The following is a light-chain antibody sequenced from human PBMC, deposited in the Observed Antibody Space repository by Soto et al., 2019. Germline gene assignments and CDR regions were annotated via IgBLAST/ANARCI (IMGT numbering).Light chain of an antibody. CDR2: SAS. J-gene: IGKJ5*01. Sequence: EIVLTQSPGTLSLSPGERATLSCRASQSVTNNYLAWYQQKPGQAPRLLIDSASRRATAIPDRFSGSGSGTDFTLTISRLEPEDFAVFYCQQYGSSPITFGQGTRLEIK. CDR3: QQYGSSPIT. V-gene: IGKV3-20*01. CDR1: QSVTNNY.